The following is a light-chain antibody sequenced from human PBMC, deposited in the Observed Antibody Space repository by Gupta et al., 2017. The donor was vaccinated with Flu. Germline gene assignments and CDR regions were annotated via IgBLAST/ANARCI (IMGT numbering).Light chain of an antibody. CDR3: QHYNDWPLWT. CDR1: QPIASN. CDR2: GTS. V-gene: IGKV3-15*01. Sequence: EIVMTQSPATLSVSPGDRATLSCRASQPIASNLAWYQQIPGQAPRLTYGTSARVTGIPARFSGSGSGTEFTLTIDSLQSEDFAVYFCQHYNDWPLWTFGQGTKV. J-gene: IGKJ1*01.